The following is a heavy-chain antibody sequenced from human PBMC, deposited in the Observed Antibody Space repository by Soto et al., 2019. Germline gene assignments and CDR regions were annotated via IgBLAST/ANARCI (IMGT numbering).Heavy chain of an antibody. J-gene: IGHJ6*02. D-gene: IGHD3-3*01. CDR2: ISSSSSTI. Sequence: GGSLRLSCAASGFTFSSYSMNWVRQAPGKGLEWVSYISSSSSTIYYADSVKGRFTISRDNAKNSLYLQMNSLRDEDTAVYYCASVRVFGVVMSWDYYYGMDVWGQGTTVTVSS. CDR3: ASVRVFGVVMSWDYYYGMDV. V-gene: IGHV3-48*02. CDR1: GFTFSSYS.